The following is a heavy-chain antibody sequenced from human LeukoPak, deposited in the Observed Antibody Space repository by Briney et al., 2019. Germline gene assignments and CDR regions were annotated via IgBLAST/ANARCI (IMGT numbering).Heavy chain of an antibody. CDR1: GITLSNYG. Sequence: GGSLRLSCEVSGITLSNYGMSWVRQAPGKGLEWVAGISGSGSGTNYADSVKGRFTISRDNSKNILYLQMNSLRAEDTAVYFCAKRGVVIRVILVGFHKEAYYFDSWGQGALVTVSS. D-gene: IGHD3-22*01. CDR2: ISGSGSGT. CDR3: AKRGVVIRVILVGFHKEAYYFDS. J-gene: IGHJ4*02. V-gene: IGHV3-23*01.